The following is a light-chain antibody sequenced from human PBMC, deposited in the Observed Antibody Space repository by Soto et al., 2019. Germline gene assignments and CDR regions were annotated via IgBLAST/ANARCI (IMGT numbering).Light chain of an antibody. Sequence: QSALTQPRSVSGSPGQSVTISCTGTSSDVGGYNYVTWYQQYPGKAPKVMIYDVKTRPSGVPDRFSGSKSGNTASLTISGLQVEDEADYYCCSYAGDYTFVFGTGTKLTVL. CDR2: DVK. J-gene: IGLJ1*01. CDR1: SSDVGGYNY. V-gene: IGLV2-11*01. CDR3: CSYAGDYTFV.